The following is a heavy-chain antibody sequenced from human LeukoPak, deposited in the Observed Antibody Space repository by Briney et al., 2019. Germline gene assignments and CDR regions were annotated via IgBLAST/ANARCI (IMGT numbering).Heavy chain of an antibody. CDR2: IYYSGST. Sequence: SETLSLTCTVSGGSISSSSYYWSRIRQPPGKGLEWIGSIYYSGSTYYNPSLKSRVAISVDTSKNQFSLRLNSVTAADTAVYYCARSPRYYDSSGPLVLFDYWGQGTLVTVSS. D-gene: IGHD3-22*01. CDR1: GGSISSSSYY. J-gene: IGHJ4*02. V-gene: IGHV4-39*01. CDR3: ARSPRYYDSSGPLVLFDY.